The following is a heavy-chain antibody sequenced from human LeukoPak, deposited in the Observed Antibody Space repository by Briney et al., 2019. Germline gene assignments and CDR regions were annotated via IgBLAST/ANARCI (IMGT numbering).Heavy chain of an antibody. D-gene: IGHD2-15*01. Sequence: SETLSLTCTVSGGSINNYYWSWIRQPAGKGLEWIGRIYTRGSTNYNPSLKSRVTMSVDTSKNQFSLKLSSVTAADTAVYYCARGRYCSADISSGGDAFDIWGQGTMVSVSS. CDR3: ARGRYCSADISSGGDAFDI. CDR1: GGSINNYY. CDR2: IYTRGST. V-gene: IGHV4-4*07. J-gene: IGHJ3*02.